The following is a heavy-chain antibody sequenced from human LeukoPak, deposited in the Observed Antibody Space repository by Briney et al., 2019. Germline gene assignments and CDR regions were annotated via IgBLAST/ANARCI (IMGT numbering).Heavy chain of an antibody. CDR2: IIAIFGTA. J-gene: IGHJ5*02. CDR3: ARAMVRGVIKKFDWFDP. Sequence: SVTVSRKASGGTFTSYAISWLRQAPRQGLEWMGEIIAIFGTANYAQKFQGRVTITADKSTTPAYIELSSLRSEDAAVYYCARAMVRGVIKKFDWFDPWGQGTLVTVSS. CDR1: GGTFTSYA. V-gene: IGHV1-69*06. D-gene: IGHD3-10*01.